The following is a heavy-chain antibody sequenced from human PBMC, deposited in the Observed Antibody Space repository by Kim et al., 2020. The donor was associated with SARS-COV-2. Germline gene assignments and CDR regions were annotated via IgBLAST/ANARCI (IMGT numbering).Heavy chain of an antibody. D-gene: IGHD3-10*01. V-gene: IGHV4-39*01. CDR3: ARRYGSGSYYHNYLDF. J-gene: IGHJ4*02. CDR2: IYYSGTS. Sequence: SDTLSLTCNVSGGSVTLSGYYWGWIRQTPGKGLEWIGTIYYSGTSYLNPSLRSRATISIDTSKNQFSLKLTSVTAADTAVYYCARRYGSGSYYHNYLDFWGQGTLVTVS. CDR1: GGSVTLSGYY.